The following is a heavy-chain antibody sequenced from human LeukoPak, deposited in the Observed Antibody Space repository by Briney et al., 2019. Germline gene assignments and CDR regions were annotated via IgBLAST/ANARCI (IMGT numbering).Heavy chain of an antibody. V-gene: IGHV3-48*02. CDR2: ISSSSSTM. CDR1: GFTFNGYE. Sequence: GWSLRLSCAASGFTFNGYEMNWVRQAPGKGLAWVSYISSSSSTMYYADSAKGRFTISRDNAKNSLHLQLNSLRDEDMAVYYCARDGDTTIVNFAFDIWGQGTMVTVSS. CDR3: ARDGDTTIVNFAFDI. J-gene: IGHJ3*02. D-gene: IGHD3-16*02.